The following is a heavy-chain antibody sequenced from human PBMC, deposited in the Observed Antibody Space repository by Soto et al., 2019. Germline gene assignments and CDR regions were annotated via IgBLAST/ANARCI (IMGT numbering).Heavy chain of an antibody. CDR3: ARVHYYDSSGFYL. CDR1: GFTFSSNS. Sequence: GGSLRLSCAASGFTFSSNSMNWVRQAPGKGLEWVSSISSSSSYIYYGDSVKGRFTISRDNAKNSLYLQMNSLRAEDTATYYCARVHYYDSSGFYLWGQGTLVTVSS. V-gene: IGHV3-21*01. J-gene: IGHJ4*02. CDR2: ISSSSSYI. D-gene: IGHD3-22*01.